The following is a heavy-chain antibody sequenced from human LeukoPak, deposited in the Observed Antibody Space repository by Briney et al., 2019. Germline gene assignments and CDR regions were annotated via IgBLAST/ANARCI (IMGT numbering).Heavy chain of an antibody. Sequence: PSQTLSLTCTVSGGSISSCGYYWSWLRQPPGKGLEWIGYIYHSGSTYYNPSLKSRVTISVDRSKNQFSLKLSSVTAADTAVYYCARGSEQQLDYWGQGTLVTVSS. D-gene: IGHD6-13*01. CDR1: GGSISSCGYY. CDR2: IYHSGST. CDR3: ARGSEQQLDY. V-gene: IGHV4-30-2*01. J-gene: IGHJ4*02.